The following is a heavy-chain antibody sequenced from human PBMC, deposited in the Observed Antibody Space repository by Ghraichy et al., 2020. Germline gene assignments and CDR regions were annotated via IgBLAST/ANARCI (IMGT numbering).Heavy chain of an antibody. CDR3: ARLPLPRRAAVGVWYFDL. D-gene: IGHD6-13*01. CDR2: ITGSSITI. Sequence: GGSLRLSCEGSGFSFSDYSMIWVRLTPRKALEWVSYITGSSITIFYTDSVKGRFTISRDNAKNSLYLQMNSLRAEDTAVYYCARLPLPRRAAVGVWYFDLWGRGTLVTVSS. J-gene: IGHJ2*01. V-gene: IGHV3-48*01. CDR1: GFSFSDYS.